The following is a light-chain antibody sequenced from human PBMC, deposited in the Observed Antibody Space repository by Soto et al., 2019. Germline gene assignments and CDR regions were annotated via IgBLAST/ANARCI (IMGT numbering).Light chain of an antibody. CDR2: EVN. J-gene: IGLJ1*01. CDR3: SSHTRSSTDV. Sequence: QSVLTQPASVSGSPGQSITISCTGTSSDVGAYNYVSWYQQHPVKAPKLIIYEVNNRPSGVSNRFSGSKSGNTASLTISGLQAEDEADYYCSSHTRSSTDVFGTGTKLTVL. V-gene: IGLV2-14*01. CDR1: SSDVGAYNY.